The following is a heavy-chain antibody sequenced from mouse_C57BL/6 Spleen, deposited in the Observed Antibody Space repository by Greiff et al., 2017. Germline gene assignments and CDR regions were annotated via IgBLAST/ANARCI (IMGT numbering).Heavy chain of an antibody. V-gene: IGHV5-17*01. CDR1: GFTFSDYG. Sequence: EVKLMESGGGLVKPGGSLKLSCAASGFTFSDYGMHWVRQAPEKGLEWVAYISSGSGTIYYADTVKGRYTISRDNAKNTLFLQMTSLRSEDTAMYYCARVDSNYRGNMDCWGQGTSDTVAS. D-gene: IGHD2-5*01. J-gene: IGHJ4*01. CDR3: ARVDSNYRGNMDC. CDR2: ISSGSGTI.